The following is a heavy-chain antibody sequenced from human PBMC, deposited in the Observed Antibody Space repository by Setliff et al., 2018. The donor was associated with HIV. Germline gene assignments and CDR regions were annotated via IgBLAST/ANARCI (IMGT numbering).Heavy chain of an antibody. CDR3: ARLGYSIDLRRPDY. V-gene: IGHV4-39*02. J-gene: IGHJ4*02. CDR1: GGSISNKTHY. D-gene: IGHD6-13*01. CDR2: VYYSGTT. Sequence: PSETLSLTCTVSGGSISNKTHYWGWIRQPPGKGLEWIGSVYYSGTTYYNPSLKSRVTISIDTSKNHFSLKVNSVTAADTAVYYCARLGYSIDLRRPDYWGQGAQVTVSS.